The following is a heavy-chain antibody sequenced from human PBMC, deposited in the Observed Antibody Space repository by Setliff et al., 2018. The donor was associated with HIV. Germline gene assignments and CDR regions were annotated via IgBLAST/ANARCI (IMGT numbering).Heavy chain of an antibody. Sequence: SETLSLTCTVSGGSISSGSYYWSWIRQPAGKGLEWNGHIYNSGSTNYNPSLKSRVTISVDTSKNQFSLKLSSVTAADTAVYYCARTDWARTSYYYYYGMDVWGQGTTVTVSS. CDR1: GGSISSGSYY. CDR3: ARTDWARTSYYYYYGMDV. CDR2: IYNSGST. J-gene: IGHJ6*02. V-gene: IGHV4-61*09. D-gene: IGHD3-9*01.